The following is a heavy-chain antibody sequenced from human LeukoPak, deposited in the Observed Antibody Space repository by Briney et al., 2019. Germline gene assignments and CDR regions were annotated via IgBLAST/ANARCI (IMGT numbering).Heavy chain of an antibody. Sequence: ASVTVSCTASGYTFTSYGISWVRQAPGQGLEWMGWISAYNGNTNYAQKLQGRVTMTTDTSTSTAYMELRSLRSDDTAVYYCARSRDYYGSGSSPPDYWGQGTLVTVSS. CDR2: ISAYNGNT. CDR1: GYTFTSYG. CDR3: ARSRDYYGSGSSPPDY. D-gene: IGHD3-10*01. V-gene: IGHV1-18*04. J-gene: IGHJ4*02.